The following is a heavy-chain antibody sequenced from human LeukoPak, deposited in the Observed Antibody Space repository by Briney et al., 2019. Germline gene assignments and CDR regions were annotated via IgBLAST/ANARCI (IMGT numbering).Heavy chain of an antibody. D-gene: IGHD5-12*01. Sequence: GGSLRLSCAASGCTFSSYGMHWVRQAPGKGLEWVAVIWYDGSNKYYADSVKGRFTISRDNSKNTLYLQMNSLRAEDTAVYYCAGSPYSGYALLPLGYWGQGTLVTVSS. CDR2: IWYDGSNK. CDR3: AGSPYSGYALLPLGY. CDR1: GCTFSSYG. V-gene: IGHV3-33*01. J-gene: IGHJ4*02.